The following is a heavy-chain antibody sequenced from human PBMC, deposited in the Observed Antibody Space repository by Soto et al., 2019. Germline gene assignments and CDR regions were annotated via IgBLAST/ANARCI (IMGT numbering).Heavy chain of an antibody. CDR3: AKDGHNNWNDHAFEI. CDR1: GFTFSSYG. J-gene: IGHJ3*02. D-gene: IGHD1-20*01. V-gene: IGHV3-30*18. Sequence: SLRLSCAASGFTFSSYGMHWVRQAPGKGMEWVAVISYDGSNKYYADSVKGRFTISRDNSKNKLYLQMNSLRAEDTAVYYCAKDGHNNWNDHAFEIWGQGTMVTVSS. CDR2: ISYDGSNK.